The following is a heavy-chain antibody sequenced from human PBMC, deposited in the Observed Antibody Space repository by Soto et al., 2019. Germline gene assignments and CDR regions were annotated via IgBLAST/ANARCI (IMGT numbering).Heavy chain of an antibody. CDR1: GFTFSSYT. CDR2: ISSSSSYI. J-gene: IGHJ6*02. D-gene: IGHD3-10*01. V-gene: IGHV3-21*04. CDR3: ARSGRYYYYGMDV. Sequence: AGGSLRLSCAASGFTFSSYTMNWVRQAPGRGLEWVSSISSSSSYIYYADSVKGRFTISRDNAKNSLYLQMNSLRAEDTAVYYCARSGRYYYYGMDVWGQGTTVTVSS.